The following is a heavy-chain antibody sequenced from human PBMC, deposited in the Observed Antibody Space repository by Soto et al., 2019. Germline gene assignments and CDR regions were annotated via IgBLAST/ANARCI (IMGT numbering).Heavy chain of an antibody. CDR1: GFSFSLFW. Sequence: EVQLAESGGGLVQPGGSLRLSCAASGFSFSLFWMSWVRQTPGKGLEWVANINEDGSEKFFADSVKGRFTISRDNGKNSLSLQMNSLTADDTAVYYCARTEWPQSSYYFDYWCQGTLVTVSS. CDR2: INEDGSEK. V-gene: IGHV3-7*03. D-gene: IGHD3-16*01. CDR3: ARTEWPQSSYYFDY. J-gene: IGHJ4*02.